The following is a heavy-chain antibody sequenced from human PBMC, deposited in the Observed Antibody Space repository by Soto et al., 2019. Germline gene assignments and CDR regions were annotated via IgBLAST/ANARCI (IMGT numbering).Heavy chain of an antibody. CDR2: ISAYNGNT. J-gene: IGHJ6*02. CDR3: ARERTPYFNDFSMGSRNYYSYYGMDV. V-gene: IGHV1-18*04. CDR1: GYTFTSYG. Sequence: ASVKVSCKASGYTFTSYGISWVRQAPGQGLEWMGWISAYNGNTNYAQKLQGRVTMTTDTSTSTAYMELRSLRSDDTAVYYCARERTPYFNDFSMGSRNYYSYYGMDVWGQGTTV. D-gene: IGHD3-3*01.